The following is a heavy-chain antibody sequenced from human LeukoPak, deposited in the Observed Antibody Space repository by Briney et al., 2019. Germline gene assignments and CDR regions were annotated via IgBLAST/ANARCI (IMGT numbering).Heavy chain of an antibody. J-gene: IGHJ4*02. Sequence: GRSLRLSCTASGFTLSSHAMHWVRQAPDKGLEWVAVISYDGSNKYYADSVKGRFTISRDNSKNTLYLQMNSLRAEDTAVYYCARDTDSSGYYYFDYWGQGTLVTVSS. D-gene: IGHD3-22*01. CDR1: GFTLSSHA. CDR3: ARDTDSSGYYYFDY. V-gene: IGHV3-30-3*01. CDR2: ISYDGSNK.